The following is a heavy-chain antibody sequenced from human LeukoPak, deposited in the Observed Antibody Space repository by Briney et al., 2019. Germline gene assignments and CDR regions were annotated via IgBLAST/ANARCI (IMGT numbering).Heavy chain of an antibody. J-gene: IGHJ4*02. V-gene: IGHV4-61*08. CDR2: IYYSGST. CDR1: GGSISSGGYY. D-gene: IGHD2-15*01. Sequence: SETLSLTCTVSGGSISSGGYYWSWIRQHPGKGLEWIGYIYYSGSTNYNPSLKSRVTISVDTSKNQFSLKLSSVTAADTAVYYCARHRIYDHTGDYWGQGTLVTVSS. CDR3: ARHRIYDHTGDY.